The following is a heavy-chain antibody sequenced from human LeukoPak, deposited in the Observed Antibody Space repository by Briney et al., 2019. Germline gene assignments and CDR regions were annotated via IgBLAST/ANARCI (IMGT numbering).Heavy chain of an antibody. J-gene: IGHJ6*03. CDR1: GFTFNRYW. D-gene: IGHD6-6*01. Sequence: PGGSLRLSCAASGFTFNRYWMSWVRQAPGKGLEWVANIKQDGSEKYYVDSVKGRFTISRDNAKNSLYLQMNSLRAEDTAVYYCARADSSIAARLSRSSIFNYYYYMDVWGKGTTVTVSS. CDR3: ARADSSIAARLSRSSIFNYYYYMDV. V-gene: IGHV3-7*01. CDR2: IKQDGSEK.